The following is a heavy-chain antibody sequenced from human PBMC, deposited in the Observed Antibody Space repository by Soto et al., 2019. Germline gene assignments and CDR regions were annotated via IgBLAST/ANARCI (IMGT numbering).Heavy chain of an antibody. CDR1: GFPISSPYS. Sequence: SETLSLTCLVSGFPISSPYSWGWIRQPPGKGLEWIGSISHTGTTSYSPPLTSRVSISVDTSKNQVSLKLTSVTAADTAVYFCARVTMVIRDSDHFGVDVWGHGTTVTVSS. CDR3: ARVTMVIRDSDHFGVDV. CDR2: ISHTGTT. V-gene: IGHV4-38-2*02. D-gene: IGHD4-17*01. J-gene: IGHJ6*02.